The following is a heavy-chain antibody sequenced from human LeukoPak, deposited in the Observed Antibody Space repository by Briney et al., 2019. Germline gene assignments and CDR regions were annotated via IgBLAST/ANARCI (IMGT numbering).Heavy chain of an antibody. CDR1: GFTFSSYA. J-gene: IGHJ4*02. CDR3: ANSVCSSTSCPWGY. CDR2: ISGSGGST. D-gene: IGHD2-2*01. Sequence: GGSLRLSCAASGFTFSSYAMSWVRQAPGKGLEWVSAISGSGGSTYYADSVKGRFTISRDNSKNTLYLQMNSLGAEDTAVYYCANSVCSSTSCPWGYWGQGTLVTVSS. V-gene: IGHV3-23*01.